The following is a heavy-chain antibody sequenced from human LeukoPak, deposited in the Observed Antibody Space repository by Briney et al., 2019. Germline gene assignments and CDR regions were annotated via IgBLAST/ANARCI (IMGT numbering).Heavy chain of an antibody. Sequence: SETLSLTCTVSGGSISSYHWSWIRQPPGKGLEWIGYIYYSGSTNYNPSLKSRVTILVDTSKNQFSLKLSSVTAADTALYYCARGYHGILTGYLDDFDIWGQGTMVTVSS. CDR1: GGSISSYH. CDR3: ARGYHGILTGYLDDFDI. CDR2: IYYSGST. V-gene: IGHV4-59*01. J-gene: IGHJ3*02. D-gene: IGHD3-9*01.